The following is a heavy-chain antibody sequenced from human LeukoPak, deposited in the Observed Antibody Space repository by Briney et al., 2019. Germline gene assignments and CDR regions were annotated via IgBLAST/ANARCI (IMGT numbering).Heavy chain of an antibody. V-gene: IGHV3-23*01. J-gene: IGHJ4*02. CDR3: AILYSSSPLDY. Sequence: GGSLRLSCAASGFTFSSYAMNWLRQAPGKGLEWVSTISGSGNSTYYADSVKGRFTISRDNSKNTLYLQMNSLRAEDTAIYYCAILYSSSPLDYWDQGTLVTVSS. CDR1: GFTFSSYA. CDR2: ISGSGNST. D-gene: IGHD6-6*01.